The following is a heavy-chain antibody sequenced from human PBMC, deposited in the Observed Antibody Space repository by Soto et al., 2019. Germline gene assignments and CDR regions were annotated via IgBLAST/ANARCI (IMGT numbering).Heavy chain of an antibody. CDR2: INDDGTRT. D-gene: IGHD2-2*01. CDR3: IRGNRTSSVGPGAF. J-gene: IGHJ4*02. Sequence: PGGSLRLSCAASGFVFNMYWMHWVRQVPGEGPEWVTRINDDGTRTDYADSAKGRFTISRDNAKDILYLQMNALRVDDTAVYYCIRGNRTSSVGPGAFWGQGTLVTVSS. V-gene: IGHV3-74*01. CDR1: GFVFNMYW.